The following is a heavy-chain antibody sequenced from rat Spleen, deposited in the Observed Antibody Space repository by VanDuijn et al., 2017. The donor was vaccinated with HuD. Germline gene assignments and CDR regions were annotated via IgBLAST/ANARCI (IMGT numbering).Heavy chain of an antibody. CDR1: GFIFSNFV. CDR3: TRGYYFDY. CDR2: ISYDGSTL. J-gene: IGHJ2*01. Sequence: EVQVVESGGGIVQPGRSMKLSCAASGFIFSNFVLVWVRQAHTSGLMLVASISYDGSTLYYRDSVKGRFTISRDNAKSTLYLQMDSLRSEDTATYYCTRGYYFDYWGQGVMVTVSS. V-gene: IGHV5-29*01.